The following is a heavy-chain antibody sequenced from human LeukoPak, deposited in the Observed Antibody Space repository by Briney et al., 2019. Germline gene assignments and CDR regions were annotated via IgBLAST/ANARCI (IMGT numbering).Heavy chain of an antibody. CDR2: INSDGSST. CDR1: GFTFSSYW. J-gene: IGHJ4*02. D-gene: IGHD6-19*01. Sequence: GGSLRLSCAASGFTFSSYWMHWVRQAPGKGLVWVSRINSDGSSTSYADSVKGRSTISGDNAKNTLYLQMDSLRAEDTAVYYCARDPSRLAVGPGGFDYWGQGTLVTVSS. V-gene: IGHV3-74*01. CDR3: ARDPSRLAVGPGGFDY.